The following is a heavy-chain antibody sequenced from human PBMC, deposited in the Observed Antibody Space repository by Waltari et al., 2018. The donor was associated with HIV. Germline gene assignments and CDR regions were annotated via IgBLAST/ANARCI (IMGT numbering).Heavy chain of an antibody. D-gene: IGHD3-3*01. Sequence: QVQLQQWGAGLLKPSETLSLTCAVYGGSFSGYYWSWIRQPPGKGLEWIGEINHSGSTNYNPSLKSRVTISVDTSKNQFSLKLSSVTAADTAVYYCARELSGYRRNWFDPWGQGTLVTVSS. CDR3: ARELSGYRRNWFDP. CDR1: GGSFSGYY. J-gene: IGHJ5*02. V-gene: IGHV4-34*01. CDR2: INHSGST.